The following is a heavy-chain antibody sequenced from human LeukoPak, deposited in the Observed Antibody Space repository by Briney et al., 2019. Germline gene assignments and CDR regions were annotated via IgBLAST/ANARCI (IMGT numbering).Heavy chain of an antibody. CDR3: AREVLDYYDSSGPGGAFDI. CDR2: IGTAGDT. Sequence: PGGSLRLSCAASGFTFSSYDMHWVRQATGKGLERVSAIGTAGDTYYPGSVKGRFTISRENAKNSLYLQMNSLRAGDTAVYYCAREVLDYYDSSGPGGAFDIWGQGTMVTVSS. V-gene: IGHV3-13*01. J-gene: IGHJ3*02. D-gene: IGHD3-22*01. CDR1: GFTFSSYD.